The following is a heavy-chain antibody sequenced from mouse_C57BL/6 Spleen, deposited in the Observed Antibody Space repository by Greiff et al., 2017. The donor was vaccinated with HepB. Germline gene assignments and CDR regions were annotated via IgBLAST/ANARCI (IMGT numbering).Heavy chain of an antibody. CDR2: ISDGGSYT. CDR1: GFTFSSYA. D-gene: IGHD2-1*01. J-gene: IGHJ2*01. CDR3: ARERGGKDY. V-gene: IGHV5-4*01. Sequence: DVKLVESGGGLVKPGGSLKLSCAASGFTFSSYAMSWVRQTPEKRLEWVATISDGGSYTYYPDNVKGRFTISRDNAKNNLYLQMSHLKSEDTAMYYCARERGGKDYWGQGTTLTFSS.